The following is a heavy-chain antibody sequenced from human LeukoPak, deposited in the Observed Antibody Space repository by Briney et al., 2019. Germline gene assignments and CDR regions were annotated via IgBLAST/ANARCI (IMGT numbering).Heavy chain of an antibody. CDR2: ISNNGGYT. Sequence: GGSLRLSCAGSGFTFNNYAMSWVRQAPGKGLEWVSAISNNGGYTYYADSVQGRFTISRDNSKSTLCLQMNSLRAEDTAVYYCAKQLGYCSDGSCYFPYWGQGTLVTVSS. J-gene: IGHJ4*02. D-gene: IGHD2-15*01. CDR1: GFTFNNYA. CDR3: AKQLGYCSDGSCYFPY. V-gene: IGHV3-23*01.